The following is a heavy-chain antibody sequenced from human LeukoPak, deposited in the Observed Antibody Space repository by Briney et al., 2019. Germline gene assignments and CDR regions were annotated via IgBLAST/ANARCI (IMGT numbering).Heavy chain of an antibody. J-gene: IGHJ4*02. D-gene: IGHD3-3*01. CDR2: IYYSGST. V-gene: IGHV4-30-4*08. Sequence: SETLSLTCTVSGGSISSGDYYWSWIRQPPGKGLEWIGYIYYSGSTYYNPYLKSRVTISVDTSKNQFSLKLSSVTAADTAVYYCASSHRITIFGVVIKGFDYWGQGTLVTVSS. CDR3: ASSHRITIFGVVIKGFDY. CDR1: GGSISSGDYY.